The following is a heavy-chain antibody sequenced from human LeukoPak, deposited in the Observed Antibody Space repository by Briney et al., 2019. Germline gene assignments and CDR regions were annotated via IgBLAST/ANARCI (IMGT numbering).Heavy chain of an antibody. CDR1: GYTFTGYY. J-gene: IGHJ4*02. Sequence: ASVKVCCKASGYTFTGYYMHWVGQARGQGIEWMGWINPNSGGTNYAQKFQGRVTMTRDTSISTAYMELSRLRSDDTAVYYCARDYGVGATGIDYWGQGTLVTVSS. D-gene: IGHD1-26*01. CDR2: INPNSGGT. CDR3: ARDYGVGATGIDY. V-gene: IGHV1-2*02.